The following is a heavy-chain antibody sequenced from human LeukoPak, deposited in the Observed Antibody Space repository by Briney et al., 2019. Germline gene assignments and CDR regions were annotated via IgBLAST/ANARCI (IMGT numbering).Heavy chain of an antibody. J-gene: IGHJ4*02. CDR1: GFTFSRYS. Sequence: GGALRLSCVDSGFTFSRYSMNWVRQAPGKGLEGVSSISSSSRYTNYADSVRGRFTISRENAKNSLYLQMNSLRAEDTAVYYCARDLGVVRGVFTLDYWGQGTLVTVSS. V-gene: IGHV3-21*01. D-gene: IGHD3-10*01. CDR2: ISSSSRYT. CDR3: ARDLGVVRGVFTLDY.